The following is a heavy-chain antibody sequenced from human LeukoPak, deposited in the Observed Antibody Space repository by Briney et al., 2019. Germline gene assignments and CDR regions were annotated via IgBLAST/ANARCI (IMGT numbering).Heavy chain of an antibody. J-gene: IGHJ6*02. Sequence: SETLSLTCTVSGGSIRSSYYYWGWIRQPPGKGLEWIGSIYDSGSTYYNPSLKSRVTISVDTSKNQFSLKLSSVTAADTAVYYCARGRSGSYNYGMDVWGQGTTVTVSS. CDR2: IYDSGST. CDR3: ARGRSGSYNYGMDV. V-gene: IGHV4-39*07. CDR1: GGSIRSSYYY. D-gene: IGHD1-26*01.